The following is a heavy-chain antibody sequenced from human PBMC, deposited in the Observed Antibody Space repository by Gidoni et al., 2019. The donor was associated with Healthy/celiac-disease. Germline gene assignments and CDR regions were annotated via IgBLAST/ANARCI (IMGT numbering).Heavy chain of an antibody. CDR3: ARDRGLWYCSSTSCYWFDY. D-gene: IGHD2-2*01. Sequence: QSGAEVKKPGASVKVSCKASGYTFTGYYMHWVRQAPGQGLEWRGWINPNSGGTNYAQKFQGRVTMTRDTSISTAYMELSRLRSDDTAVYYCARDRGLWYCSSTSCYWFDYWGQGTLVTVSS. V-gene: IGHV1-2*02. CDR2: INPNSGGT. CDR1: GYTFTGYY. J-gene: IGHJ4*02.